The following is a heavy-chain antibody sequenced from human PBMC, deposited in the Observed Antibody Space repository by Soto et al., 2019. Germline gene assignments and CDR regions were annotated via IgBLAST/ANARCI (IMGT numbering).Heavy chain of an antibody. CDR3: GRAPFAAEENWNYSYNWFDP. D-gene: IGHD1-7*01. V-gene: IGHV1-2*02. J-gene: IGHJ5*02. CDR1: GSTFNAFY. Sequence: SSVKVSRKASGSTFNAFYMHWVRQAPGQGLEWMGLINPHTGGIKYAQKFQRRVTMTSDTSISTASMELRSLRYDDTPVYHCGRAPFAAEENWNYSYNWFDPWGQGTLVTVSS. CDR2: INPHTGGI.